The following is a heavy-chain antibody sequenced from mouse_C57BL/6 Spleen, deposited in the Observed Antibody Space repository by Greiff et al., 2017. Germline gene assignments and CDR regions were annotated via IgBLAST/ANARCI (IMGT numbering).Heavy chain of an antibody. V-gene: IGHV1-69*01. Sequence: QVQLQQPGAELVMPGASVKLSCKASGYTFTSYWMHWVKQRPGQGLEWIGEIDPSDSYTNYNQKFKGKSTLTVDKSSSTAYMQLSSLTSEASAVYYCARCGRRRYFDYWGQGTTLTVSS. CDR2: IDPSDSYT. CDR3: ARCGRRRYFDY. J-gene: IGHJ2*01. D-gene: IGHD1-1*01. CDR1: GYTFTSYW.